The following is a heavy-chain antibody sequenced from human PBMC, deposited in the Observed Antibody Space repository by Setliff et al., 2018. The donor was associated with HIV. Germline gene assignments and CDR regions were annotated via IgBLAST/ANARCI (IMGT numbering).Heavy chain of an antibody. J-gene: IGHJ5*02. V-gene: IGHV7-4-1*02. CDR3: ARTVYGDYGGDLNWLDP. CDR2: VNTQTGSP. Sequence: ASVKVSCKASGYSFSNYAMSWVRRAPGQGLEWMGWVNTQTGSPTYAQAFTGRFVFSVDTSITTAFLEISNLKAGDTAVYYCARTVYGDYGGDLNWLDPWGQGTLVTSPQ. D-gene: IGHD4-17*01. CDR1: GYSFSNYA.